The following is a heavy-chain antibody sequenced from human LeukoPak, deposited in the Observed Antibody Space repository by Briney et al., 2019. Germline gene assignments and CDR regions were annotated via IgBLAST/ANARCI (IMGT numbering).Heavy chain of an antibody. J-gene: IGHJ4*02. CDR2: ISAYNGNT. V-gene: IGHV1-18*01. CDR3: AIPYYTPSVDY. CDR1: GYTFTSYG. D-gene: IGHD2-2*02. Sequence: ASVKVSCKAPGYTFTSYGISWVRQAPGQGLEWMGWISAYNGNTNYAQKFQGRVTITADKSTSTAYMELSSLRSEDTAVYYCAIPYYTPSVDYWGQGTLVTVSS.